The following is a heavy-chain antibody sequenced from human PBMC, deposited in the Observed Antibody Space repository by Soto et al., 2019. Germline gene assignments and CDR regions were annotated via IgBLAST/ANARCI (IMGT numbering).Heavy chain of an antibody. CDR1: GFTFSSYA. V-gene: IGHV3-30-3*01. CDR2: ISYDGSNK. D-gene: IGHD5-12*01. J-gene: IGHJ4*02. Sequence: QVQLVESGGGVVQPGRSLRLSCAASGFTFSSYAMHWVSQAPGKGLEWVGVISYDGSNKYYADSVKGRFTISRDKSKNTLYLQMNSLRAEDTAVYYCARLLHHTGYRGYEFDYWGQGTLVTVSS. CDR3: ARLLHHTGYRGYEFDY.